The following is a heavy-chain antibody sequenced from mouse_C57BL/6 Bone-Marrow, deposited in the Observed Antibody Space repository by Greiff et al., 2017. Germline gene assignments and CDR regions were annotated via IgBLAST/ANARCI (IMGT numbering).Heavy chain of an antibody. CDR3: ARERAGVKDY. CDR2: INPCDSTT. CDR1: GYTFTSYW. Sequence: QVQLQQPGAELVKPGASVKLSCKASGYTFTSYWMHWVKQRPGPGLEWIGEINPCDSTTNYNEKFKGKATLTVDTSSSTAYMQLSSLTSEDSAVYYWARERAGVKDYWGQGTTLTVSA. V-gene: IGHV1-50*01. J-gene: IGHJ2*01. D-gene: IGHD3-3*01.